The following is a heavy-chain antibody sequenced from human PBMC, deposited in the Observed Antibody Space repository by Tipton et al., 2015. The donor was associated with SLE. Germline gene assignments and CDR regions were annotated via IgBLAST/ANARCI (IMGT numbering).Heavy chain of an antibody. CDR3: VRDGDSDGYYLGFDI. J-gene: IGHJ4*02. Sequence: QSGAEVKKPGASVKVSCKAHGYTFANHGISWVRQVPGQAPEWMGWVSGYNENTNYAQKFQGRVTMTRDTSTNTAFLVMGNLRPDDTAIYYCVRDGDSDGYYLGFDIWGQGSPVTVSS. CDR2: VSGYNENT. D-gene: IGHD3-22*01. V-gene: IGHV1-18*01. CDR1: GYTFANHG.